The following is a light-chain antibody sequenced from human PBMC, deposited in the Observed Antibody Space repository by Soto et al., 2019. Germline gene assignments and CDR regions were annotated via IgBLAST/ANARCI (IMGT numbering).Light chain of an antibody. CDR2: GAS. J-gene: IGKJ1*01. Sequence: EIVMTQSPATRSVSPVEIATLSFMASQSVRSNLAWYQQKPGQSPRLLIYGASTRATGIPARFSGSGSGTHFTLTISSLQSEDFGIYYCQQYNDWPRTFGQGTKVDIK. CDR3: QQYNDWPRT. CDR1: QSVRSN. V-gene: IGKV3-15*01.